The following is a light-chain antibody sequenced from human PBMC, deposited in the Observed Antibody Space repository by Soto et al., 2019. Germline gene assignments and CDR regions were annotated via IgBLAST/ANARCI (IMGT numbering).Light chain of an antibody. V-gene: IGKV3D-20*02. Sequence: EIVLTQSPGTLSLSLGERATLSCRASQSVSSNYLAWYQQKPGQAPRLLIYGASSRATGIPDRFSGSGSGTDFTLTISSLEPEDFAVYYCQQRSNWPRSITFGQGTRLEIK. J-gene: IGKJ5*01. CDR2: GAS. CDR3: QQRSNWPRSIT. CDR1: QSVSSNY.